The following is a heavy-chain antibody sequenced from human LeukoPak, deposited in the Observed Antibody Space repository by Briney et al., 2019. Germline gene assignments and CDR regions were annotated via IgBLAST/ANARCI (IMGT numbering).Heavy chain of an antibody. V-gene: IGHV3-21*01. J-gene: IGHJ4*02. CDR1: GFTFSSYG. CDR3: ARGGTYYDILTGYRIFDY. D-gene: IGHD3-9*01. CDR2: ISSSSSYI. Sequence: GGSLRLSCAASGFTFSSYGMSWVRQAPGKGLEWVSSISSSSSYIYYADSVKGRFTISRDNAKNSLYLQMNSLRAEDTAVYYCARGGTYYDILTGYRIFDYWGQGTLVTVSS.